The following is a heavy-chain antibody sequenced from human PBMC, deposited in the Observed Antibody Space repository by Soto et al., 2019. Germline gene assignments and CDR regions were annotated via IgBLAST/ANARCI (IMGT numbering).Heavy chain of an antibody. CDR3: ASWAGYSS. V-gene: IGHV1-8*01. Sequence: QVQLVQSGAEVKKPGASVKVSCKASGYTFTSYDVNWLRQATGQGLEWMGWMNPNSGNTGSAQKFQGRVTMTRNTSITTPYLELGSLRAEDTAVYYCASWAGYSSWGQGTLVTVSS. D-gene: IGHD3-9*01. CDR1: GYTFTSYD. J-gene: IGHJ4*02. CDR2: MNPNSGNT.